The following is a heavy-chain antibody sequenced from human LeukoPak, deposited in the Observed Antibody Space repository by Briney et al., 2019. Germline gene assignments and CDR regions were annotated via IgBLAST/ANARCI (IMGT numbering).Heavy chain of an antibody. CDR3: ARDIGGGSYYMDV. CDR2: IGGSDMTI. V-gene: IGHV3-48*01. J-gene: IGHJ6*03. CDR1: GFNFNNFA. D-gene: IGHD2-15*01. Sequence: PGGSLRLSCAASGFNFNNFAMTWVRQAPGKGLEWVSYIGGSDMTIYYTDSVKGRFTISRDNAKNSLYLQMNSLRAEDMAVYYCARDIGGGSYYMDVWGKGTTVIVSS.